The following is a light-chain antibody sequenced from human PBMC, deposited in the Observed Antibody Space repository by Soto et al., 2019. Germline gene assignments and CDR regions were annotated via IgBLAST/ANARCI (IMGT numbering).Light chain of an antibody. J-gene: IGKJ5*01. CDR1: QSISSY. Sequence: IQMTQSPSSLSASLVDRVTITCRASQSISSYLNWYQQKPGKAPKLLIYAASSLQSGVPSRFSGSGSGTDFTLTISSLQPEDFATYYCQQSYSTPITFGQGTRLEI. CDR2: AAS. V-gene: IGKV1-39*01. CDR3: QQSYSTPIT.